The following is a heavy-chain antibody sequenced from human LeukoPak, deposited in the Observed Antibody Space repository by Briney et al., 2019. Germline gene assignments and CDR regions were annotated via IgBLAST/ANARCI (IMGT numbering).Heavy chain of an antibody. D-gene: IGHD1-26*01. Sequence: GGSLRLSCAASGLTVSSEYMSWVRQAPGQGLEWVSVIFNDGITYYADSVKGRFTISRDNSENTLFLYMDSLRAADTAVYFCARVLSGSLDYWGQGTLVTVSS. V-gene: IGHV3-53*01. CDR3: ARVLSGSLDY. CDR2: IFNDGIT. J-gene: IGHJ4*02. CDR1: GLTVSSEY.